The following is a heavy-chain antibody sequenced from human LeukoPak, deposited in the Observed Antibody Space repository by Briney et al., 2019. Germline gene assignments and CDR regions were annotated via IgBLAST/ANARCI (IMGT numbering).Heavy chain of an antibody. D-gene: IGHD6-13*01. V-gene: IGHV4-59*01. Sequence: SETLSLTCTVSGGSISSYYWSWIRQLPGKGLEWIGYIYYSGSTNYNPSLKSRVTISVDTSKNQFSLKLSSVTAADTAVYYCARDDSAAGNFDYWGQGTLVTVSS. CDR3: ARDDSAAGNFDY. CDR1: GGSISSYY. J-gene: IGHJ4*02. CDR2: IYYSGST.